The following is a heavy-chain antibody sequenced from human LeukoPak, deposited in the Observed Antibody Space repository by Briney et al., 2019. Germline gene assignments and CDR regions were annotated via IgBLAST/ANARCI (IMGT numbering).Heavy chain of an antibody. Sequence: GGSLRLSCVVSGFTFSGYSMNWVRQAPGKGLEWVSYISGSGNTIFYADSMKGRFTVSRDNAKNSLCLQMDSLRDGDTAVYYCTRGRPGHYYDYWGQGTRVTVSS. CDR2: ISGSGNTI. V-gene: IGHV3-48*02. CDR3: TRGRPGHYYDY. CDR1: GFTFSGYS. J-gene: IGHJ4*02. D-gene: IGHD6-6*01.